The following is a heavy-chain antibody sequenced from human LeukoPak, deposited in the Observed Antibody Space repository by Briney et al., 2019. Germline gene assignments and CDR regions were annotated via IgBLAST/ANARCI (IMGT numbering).Heavy chain of an antibody. D-gene: IGHD1-26*01. CDR2: MSGRSETT. V-gene: IGHV3-23*01. CDR1: GFTFSSYT. J-gene: IGHJ6*02. Sequence: GGSLRLSCVASGFTFSSYTMSWFRQAPGKGLEWVSTMSGRSETTHYADSVKGRFTISRDNSKNTLYLQMNSLSAEDTAVYYRAKEAASGTRYRMDVWGQGTTVTVSS. CDR3: AKEAASGTRYRMDV.